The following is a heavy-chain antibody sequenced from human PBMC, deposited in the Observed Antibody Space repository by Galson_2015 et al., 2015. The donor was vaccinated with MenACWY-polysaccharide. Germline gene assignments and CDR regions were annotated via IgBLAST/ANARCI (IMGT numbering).Heavy chain of an antibody. CDR2: TYYRSKWYH. D-gene: IGHD6-19*01. CDR3: ARDQGYTSGWFSI. J-gene: IGHJ4*02. Sequence: CAISGDSVSSTSAAWNWIRQSPSRGLEWLGRTYYRSKWYHDYAVSVKSRITINPDTSKNQFSLQLNSVTPEDTAVYYCARDQGYTSGWFSIWGQGTLVTVSS. CDR1: GDSVSSTSAA. V-gene: IGHV6-1*01.